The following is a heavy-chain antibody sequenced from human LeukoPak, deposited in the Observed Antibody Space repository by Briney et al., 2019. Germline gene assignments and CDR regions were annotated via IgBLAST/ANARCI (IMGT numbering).Heavy chain of an antibody. J-gene: IGHJ4*02. D-gene: IGHD2-15*01. V-gene: IGHV3-74*03. CDR1: GFTFSSHW. Sequence: GGSLRLSCAASGFTFSSHWMHWVRQAPGKGLVWVSRINGDGSNTTYADSVKGRFTISRDNAKNTLYLQMNSLRAEDTAVYYCARDSTGGGVNYWGQGTLVTVSS. CDR3: ARDSTGGGVNY. CDR2: INGDGSNT.